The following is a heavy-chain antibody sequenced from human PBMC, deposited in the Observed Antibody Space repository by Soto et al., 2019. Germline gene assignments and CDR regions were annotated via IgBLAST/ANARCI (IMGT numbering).Heavy chain of an antibody. V-gene: IGHV3-30*03. CDR1: GFIFSGYG. Sequence: QVQLVESGGDVVQPGRSLRLSCAASGFIFSGYGMHWFRQAPGKVLEWVAVISYDGISKNYADSVEGRFTISRYNSKKTLSLQMNSLRPEDTAMYYCARGGYSSGWYRYGMDVWGQGTTVTVSS. D-gene: IGHD6-19*01. J-gene: IGHJ6*02. CDR2: ISYDGISK. CDR3: ARGGYSSGWYRYGMDV.